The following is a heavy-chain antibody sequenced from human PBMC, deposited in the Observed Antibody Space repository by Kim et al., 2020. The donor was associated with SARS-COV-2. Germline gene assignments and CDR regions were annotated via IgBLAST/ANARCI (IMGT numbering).Heavy chain of an antibody. J-gene: IGHJ4*02. D-gene: IGHD2-15*01. Sequence: GGSLRLSCAASGFTFSSYAMSWVRQAPGKGLEWVSAISGSGGSTYYADSVKGRFTISRDNSKNTLYLQMNSLRAEDTAVYYCAKGLGYCSGGSCSDLPSTLDYGGQGTLVTVSS. V-gene: IGHV3-23*01. CDR3: AKGLGYCSGGSCSDLPSTLDY. CDR1: GFTFSSYA. CDR2: ISGSGGST.